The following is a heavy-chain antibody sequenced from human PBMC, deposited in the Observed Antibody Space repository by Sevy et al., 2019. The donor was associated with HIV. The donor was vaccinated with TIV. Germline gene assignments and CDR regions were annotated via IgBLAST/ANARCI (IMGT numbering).Heavy chain of an antibody. CDR1: EFIFSDYA. J-gene: IGHJ6*02. V-gene: IGHV3-23*01. Sequence: GGSLRLSCAASEFIFSDYAMNWVRQTPGKGLEWVSSINGKGRSTHYEDSVEGRFTISRDNSKNTLYLQMNSLRAEDTAVYYCAKTINSGGGAVPAANYYYYGMDVWGQGTTVTVSS. CDR3: AKTINSGGGAVPAANYYYYGMDV. CDR2: INGKGRST. D-gene: IGHD2-2*01.